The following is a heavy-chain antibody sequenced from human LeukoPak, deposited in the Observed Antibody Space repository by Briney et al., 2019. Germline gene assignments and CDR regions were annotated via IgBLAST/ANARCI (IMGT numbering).Heavy chain of an antibody. CDR2: IYYSGST. CDR3: AREGGYCSSTSCLDLFDY. CDR1: GGSISSYY. V-gene: IGHV4-59*01. Sequence: SETLSLTCTVSGGSISSYYWSWIRQPPGKGLEWIGYIYYSGSTNYNPSLKSRVTVSVDTSKNQFSLKLSSVTAADTAVYYCAREGGYCSSTSCLDLFDYWGQGTLVTVSS. J-gene: IGHJ4*02. D-gene: IGHD2-2*01.